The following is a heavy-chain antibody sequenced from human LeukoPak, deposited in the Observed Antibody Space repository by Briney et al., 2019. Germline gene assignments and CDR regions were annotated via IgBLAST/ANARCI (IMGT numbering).Heavy chain of an antibody. D-gene: IGHD1-26*01. Sequence: GGSLRLSCAASGFTFSSYSMNWVRQAPGKGLEWVANIKKDGSEKYYMDSVKGRFTISRDNAKNSLYLQMNSLRADDTAVYHCARQETSSYNGAFDIWGQGTMVTVSS. CDR2: IKKDGSEK. J-gene: IGHJ3*02. CDR3: ARQETSSYNGAFDI. CDR1: GFTFSSYS. V-gene: IGHV3-7*01.